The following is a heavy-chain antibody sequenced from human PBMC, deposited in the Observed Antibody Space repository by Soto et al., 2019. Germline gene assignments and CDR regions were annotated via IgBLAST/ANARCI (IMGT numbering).Heavy chain of an antibody. J-gene: IGHJ4*02. CDR1: GGSISSGGYY. CDR2: IYYSGST. D-gene: IGHD5-12*01. CDR3: ARQRDGYNYRYFDY. V-gene: IGHV4-31*03. Sequence: QVQLQESGPGLVKPSQTLSLTCTISGGSISSGGYYWSWIRQHPGKGLEWIGYIYYSGSTYYNPSLKIRLTISVDTSKNQFSLKLRSVTAADTAVYYCARQRDGYNYRYFDYWGQGTLVTVSS.